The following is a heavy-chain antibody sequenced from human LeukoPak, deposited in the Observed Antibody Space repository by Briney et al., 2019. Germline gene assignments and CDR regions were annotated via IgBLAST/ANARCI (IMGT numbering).Heavy chain of an antibody. CDR2: IDHGGST. J-gene: IGHJ6*03. V-gene: IGHV4-34*01. Sequence: SETLSLTCAVYGGSFSGYYWSWIRQPPGKGLEWIGEIDHGGSTNYNPSLKSRVTISVDTSKNQFSLKLSSVTAAETAVYYCARALLNVFGVVWEDRYYYYMDVWGKGTTVTVSS. D-gene: IGHD3-3*01. CDR3: ARALLNVFGVVWEDRYYYYMDV. CDR1: GGSFSGYY.